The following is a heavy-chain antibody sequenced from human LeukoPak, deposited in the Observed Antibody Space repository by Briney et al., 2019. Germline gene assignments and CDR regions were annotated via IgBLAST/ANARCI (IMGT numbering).Heavy chain of an antibody. CDR1: GFTFSSYS. J-gene: IGHJ4*02. V-gene: IGHV3-NL1*01. CDR2: IYSGGST. D-gene: IGHD6-13*01. Sequence: GGSLRLSCAASGFTFSSYSMNWVRQAPGKGLEWVSVIYSGGSTYYADSVKGRFTISSDNSKNTLYLQMNSLRAEDTAVYYCAKDLSIAAAFHTGPYFDYWGQGTLVTVSS. CDR3: AKDLSIAAAFHTGPYFDY.